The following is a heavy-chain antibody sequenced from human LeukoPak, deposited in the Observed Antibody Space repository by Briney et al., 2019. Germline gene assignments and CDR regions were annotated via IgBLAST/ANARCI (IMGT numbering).Heavy chain of an antibody. V-gene: IGHV4-34*01. Sequence: KPSETLSLTCAVYGGSFSGYYWSWIRQPPGKGLEWIGEINHSGSTNYNPSLKSRVTISVDTSKNQFSLKLSSVTAADTAVYYCARGLGHYWYFDLWGRGTLVTVSS. CDR3: ARGLGHYWYFDL. J-gene: IGHJ2*01. CDR2: INHSGST. CDR1: GGSFSGYY.